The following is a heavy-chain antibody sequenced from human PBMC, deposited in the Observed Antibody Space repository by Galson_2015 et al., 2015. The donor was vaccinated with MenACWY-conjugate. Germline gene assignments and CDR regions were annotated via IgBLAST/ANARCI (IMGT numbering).Heavy chain of an antibody. J-gene: IGHJ4*02. CDR2: IHYSGRT. D-gene: IGHD3-10*01. V-gene: IGHV4-31*02. CDR3: ARDGGYGSGTYHFDY. Sequence: IHYSGRTSYNPSLKSRLTISVDPSKNQFSLQLTSVTAADTAVYYCARDGGYGSGTYHFDYWGQGTLVTVSS.